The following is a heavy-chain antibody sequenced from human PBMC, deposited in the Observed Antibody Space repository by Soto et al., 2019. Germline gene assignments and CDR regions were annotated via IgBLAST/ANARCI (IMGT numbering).Heavy chain of an antibody. CDR2: INPNSGGT. J-gene: IGHJ3*02. D-gene: IGHD2-15*01. CDR1: GYTFTGYY. V-gene: IGHV1-2*04. Sequence: ASVKVSCKASGYTFTGYYMHWVRQAPGQGLEWMGWINPNSGGTNYAQKFQGWVTMTRDTSISTAYMELSRLRSDDTAVYYCARSCSGGSCYGAFDIWRQGTMDPVSS. CDR3: ARSCSGGSCYGAFDI.